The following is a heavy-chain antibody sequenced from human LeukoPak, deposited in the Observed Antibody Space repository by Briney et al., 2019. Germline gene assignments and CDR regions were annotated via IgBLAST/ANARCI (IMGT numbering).Heavy chain of an antibody. CDR2: IWYDGSNK. Sequence: GGSLRLSCAASGFTFSSYGMHWVRQAPGKGLEWVAVIWYDGSNKYYADSVKGRFTISRDNSKNTLYLQMNSLRAVDTAVYYCARAYCSGGSCYFLDYWGQGTLVTVSS. V-gene: IGHV3-33*01. CDR3: ARAYCSGGSCYFLDY. CDR1: GFTFSSYG. J-gene: IGHJ4*02. D-gene: IGHD2-15*01.